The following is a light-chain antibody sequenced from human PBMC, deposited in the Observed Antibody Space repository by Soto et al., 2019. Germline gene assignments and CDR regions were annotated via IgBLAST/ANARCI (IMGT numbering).Light chain of an antibody. Sequence: EIVMTQSPATLSVSPGERATLSCRASQSVSSNLAWYQQKPGQAPRLLIYGASTSATGIPARFSGSGSGTEFTLTISGLQSEDFALYYCQQYNNWPPYTFGQGTKLEIK. CDR3: QQYNNWPPYT. J-gene: IGKJ2*01. CDR1: QSVSSN. V-gene: IGKV3-15*01. CDR2: GAS.